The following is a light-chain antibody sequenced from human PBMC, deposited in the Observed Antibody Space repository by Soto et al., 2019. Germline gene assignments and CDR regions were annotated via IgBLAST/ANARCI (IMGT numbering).Light chain of an antibody. CDR2: AAS. J-gene: IGKJ2*01. V-gene: IGKV1-39*01. CDR1: QSISNY. CDR3: QQSYSSPVT. Sequence: DIQMTQSPSSLSASVGDRITITCRASQSISNYLNWYQQKPGKAPNLLIYAASRLQSGVPSRFSGSGSGTDFTLTISSLQPEDFATYYCQQSYSSPVTFGQGTKVEIK.